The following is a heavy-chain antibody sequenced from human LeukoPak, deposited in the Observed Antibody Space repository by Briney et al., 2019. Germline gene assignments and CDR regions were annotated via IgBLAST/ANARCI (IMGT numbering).Heavy chain of an antibody. D-gene: IGHD3-10*01. CDR1: GGSISSGGYY. J-gene: IGHJ6*03. CDR2: IYYSGST. CDR3: ARVPDRGYYYYYMDV. V-gene: IGHV4-30-4*08. Sequence: SQTLSRNCTVSGGSISSGGYYWSWIRQPPGKGLEWIGYIYYSGSTYYNPSLKSRVSISVDTSKNQFSLTLSSVTAADTAVYYCARVPDRGYYYYYMDVWGKGTTVTVSS.